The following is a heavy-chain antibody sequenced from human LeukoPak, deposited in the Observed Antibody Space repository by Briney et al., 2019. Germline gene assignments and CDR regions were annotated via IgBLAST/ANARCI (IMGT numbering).Heavy chain of an antibody. CDR2: INAGNGYT. CDR1: GYTFTTYA. CDR3: ARGSGEYYFDY. V-gene: IGHV1-3*01. D-gene: IGHD2-15*01. J-gene: IGHJ4*02. Sequence: ASVKVSCKASGYTFTTYAMHWVRQAPGQRLEWMGWINAGNGYTKYSQKFQGRVTITRDTSANTAYMDLSSLRSEDTAVYYCARGSGEYYFDYWGQGTLVTVSS.